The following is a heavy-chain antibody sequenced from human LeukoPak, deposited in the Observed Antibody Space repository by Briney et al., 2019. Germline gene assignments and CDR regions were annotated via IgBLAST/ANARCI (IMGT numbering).Heavy chain of an antibody. D-gene: IGHD4-17*01. CDR2: IYHSGST. J-gene: IGHJ3*02. Sequence: TTSQTLSLTCAVSGGSISSGGYSWSWIRQPPGKGLEWIGYIYHSGSTYYNPSLKCRVTISVDRSKNQFSLKLSSVTAADTAVYYCARVTVTTSFDIWGQGTMVTVSS. CDR1: GGSISSGGYS. CDR3: ARVTVTTSFDI. V-gene: IGHV4-30-2*01.